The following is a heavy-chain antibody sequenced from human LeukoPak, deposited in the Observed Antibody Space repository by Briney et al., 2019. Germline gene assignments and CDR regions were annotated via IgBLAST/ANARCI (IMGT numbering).Heavy chain of an antibody. V-gene: IGHV3-7*01. D-gene: IGHD2-2*01. J-gene: IGHJ4*02. CDR3: AREHCSSSSCHLDY. CDR2: IKQDGSEK. CDR1: GFTFSSYW. Sequence: PGGSLRLSCAASGFTFSSYWMSWVRQAPGKGLEWVANIKQDGSEKYYVNSVRGRFSFSRDNAKNSLYLQMNSLRAEDTAVYYCAREHCSSSSCHLDYWGQGTLVTVSS.